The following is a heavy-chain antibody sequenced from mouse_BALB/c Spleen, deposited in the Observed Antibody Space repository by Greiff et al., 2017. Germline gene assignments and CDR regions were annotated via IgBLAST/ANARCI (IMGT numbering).Heavy chain of an antibody. Sequence: EVKLMESGGGLVQPGGSLKLSCAASGFTFSSYGMSWVRQTPDKRLELVATINSNGGSTYYPDSVKGRFTFTRDNAKNTLYLQMSSLKSEDTAMYYCARDEGSSFAYWGQGTLVTVSA. D-gene: IGHD1-3*01. J-gene: IGHJ3*01. CDR1: GFTFSSYG. CDR3: ARDEGSSFAY. CDR2: INSNGGST. V-gene: IGHV5-6-3*01.